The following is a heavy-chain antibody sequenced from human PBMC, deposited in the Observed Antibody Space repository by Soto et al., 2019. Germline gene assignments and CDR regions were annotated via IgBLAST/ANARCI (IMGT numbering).Heavy chain of an antibody. CDR2: IYYSGST. J-gene: IGHJ3*02. CDR3: ARAVTMIVVGIYAFDI. D-gene: IGHD3-22*01. CDR1: GGSISSGDYY. Sequence: SETLSLTCTVSGGSISSGDYYWSWIRQPPGKGLEWIGYIYYSGSTYYNPSLKSRVTISVDTSKNQFSLKLSSVTAADTAVYYCARAVTMIVVGIYAFDIWGQGTMVTVSS. V-gene: IGHV4-30-4*01.